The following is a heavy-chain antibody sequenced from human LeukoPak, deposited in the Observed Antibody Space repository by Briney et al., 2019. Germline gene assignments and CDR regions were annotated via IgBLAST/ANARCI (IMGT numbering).Heavy chain of an antibody. J-gene: IGHJ4*02. CDR3: ARAKTYYYDSSGYAY. CDR2: INHSGST. D-gene: IGHD3-22*01. CDR1: GGSFSGYY. Sequence: NPSETLSLTCAVYGGSFSGYYWSWIRQPPGKGLEWIGEINHSGSTNYNPSLKSRVTISVDTSKNQFSLKLSSVTAADTAVYYCARAKTYYYDSSGYAYWGQGTLVTAPS. V-gene: IGHV4-34*01.